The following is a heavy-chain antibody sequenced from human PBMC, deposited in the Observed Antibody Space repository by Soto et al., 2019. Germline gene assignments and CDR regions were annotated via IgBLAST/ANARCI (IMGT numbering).Heavy chain of an antibody. Sequence: SETLSLTCPVSGCSISSYYWSWIRQPPGKGLEWIGYIYYSGSTNYNPSLKSRVTISVDTSKNQFSLKLSSVTAADTAVYYCARLSDYYDSSGYYYVGAFDTWGQGTMVTVSS. V-gene: IGHV4-59*01. CDR3: ARLSDYYDSSGYYYVGAFDT. CDR1: GCSISSYY. J-gene: IGHJ3*02. D-gene: IGHD3-22*01. CDR2: IYYSGST.